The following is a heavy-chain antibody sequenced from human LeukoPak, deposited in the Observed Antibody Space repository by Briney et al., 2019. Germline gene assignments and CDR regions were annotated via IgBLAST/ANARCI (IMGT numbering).Heavy chain of an antibody. CDR2: IYSGGST. Sequence: GGSLRLSCAASGFTVSSNYMSWVRQAPGKGLEWVSVIYSGGSTYYADSVKGRFTISRDNSKNTLYLQMNSLRAEDTAVYYCARVHSSGYLDYWGQGTLVTVSS. J-gene: IGHJ4*02. V-gene: IGHV3-53*01. CDR3: ARVHSSGYLDY. D-gene: IGHD3-22*01. CDR1: GFTVSSNY.